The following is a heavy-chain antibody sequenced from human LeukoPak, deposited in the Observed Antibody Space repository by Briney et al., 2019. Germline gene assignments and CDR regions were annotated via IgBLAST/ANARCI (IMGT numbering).Heavy chain of an antibody. CDR2: ISSSGSTI. CDR1: GFTFSDYY. D-gene: IGHD3-3*01. V-gene: IGHV3-11*04. Sequence: PGGSLGLSCAASGFTFSDYYMSWIRQAPGKGLEWVSYISSSGSTIYYADSVKGRFTISRDNAKNSLYLQMNSLRAEDTAVYYCARDQGYYGFWSGKTKDNWFDPWGQGTLVTVSS. CDR3: ARDQGYYGFWSGKTKDNWFDP. J-gene: IGHJ5*02.